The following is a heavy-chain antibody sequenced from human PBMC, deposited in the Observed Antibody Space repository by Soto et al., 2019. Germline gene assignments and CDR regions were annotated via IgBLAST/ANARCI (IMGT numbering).Heavy chain of an antibody. CDR2: INAGNGDT. D-gene: IGHD5-12*01. CDR1: GYTFTGYA. Sequence: ASVKVSCKASGYTFTGYAIHWVRQAPGQRLEWMGWINAGNGDTRYSQIFQGRVTLTRDTSASTVYLDLSSLRSEGTAIYYCARAISGYVTWGQGTLVTVSS. CDR3: ARAISGYVT. J-gene: IGHJ5*02. V-gene: IGHV1-3*01.